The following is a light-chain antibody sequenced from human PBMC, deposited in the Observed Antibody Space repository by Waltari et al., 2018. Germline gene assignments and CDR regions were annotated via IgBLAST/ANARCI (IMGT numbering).Light chain of an antibody. CDR2: DAS. CDR1: QDITTS. CDR3: QHYHSLPYT. Sequence: DTHLTQTPYPLPAAVGRRVTITCQATQDITTSLSWFQQKPGKAPQLLIYDASSLQEGVPSRFSGTGSGTAFSFTITSLQPEDSATYYCQHYHSLPYTFGRGTKLQIK. J-gene: IGKJ2*01. V-gene: IGKV1-33*01.